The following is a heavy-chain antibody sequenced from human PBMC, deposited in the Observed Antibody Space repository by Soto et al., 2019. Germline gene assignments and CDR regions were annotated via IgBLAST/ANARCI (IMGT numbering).Heavy chain of an antibody. CDR1: GGSISSYY. J-gene: IGHJ4*02. Sequence: QVQLQESGPGLVKPSETLSLTCTVSGGSISSYYWSWIRQPPGKGLEWIGYIYYSGSTNSNPSLTSRATISVDTSKNQFSLQLSSVTAADTAVYYWARGEERVATPPGYWGQGTLVTVSS. CDR3: ARGEERVATPPGY. V-gene: IGHV4-59*01. CDR2: IYYSGST. D-gene: IGHD2-15*01.